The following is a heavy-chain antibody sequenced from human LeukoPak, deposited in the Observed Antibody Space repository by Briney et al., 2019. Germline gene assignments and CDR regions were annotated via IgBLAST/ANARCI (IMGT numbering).Heavy chain of an antibody. J-gene: IGHJ3*02. CDR3: ARAPRYSYGRGRDALDI. CDR2: IYTSGST. Sequence: SETLSLTCTVSGGSISSGSYYWSWIRQPAGKGLEWIGRIYTSGSTNYNPSLKSRVTISVDTSKNQFSLKLSSVTAADTAVYYCARAPRYSYGRGRDALDIWGQGTMVTVSS. D-gene: IGHD5-18*01. CDR1: GGSISSGSYY. V-gene: IGHV4-61*02.